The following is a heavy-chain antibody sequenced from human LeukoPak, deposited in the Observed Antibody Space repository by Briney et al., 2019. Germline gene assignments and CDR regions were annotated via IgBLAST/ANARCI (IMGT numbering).Heavy chain of an antibody. CDR2: IYNSGST. CDR3: ARDLGNAVDY. Sequence: PSETLSLTCTVSGGSISSGGYYWSWIRQRPGKGLEWIGYIYNSGSTYYNPTLKSRVTISIDTSKNQFSLKLSSVTAADTAVYYCARDLGNAVDYWGQGTLVTVSS. V-gene: IGHV4-31*03. D-gene: IGHD4-17*01. J-gene: IGHJ4*02. CDR1: GGSISSGGYY.